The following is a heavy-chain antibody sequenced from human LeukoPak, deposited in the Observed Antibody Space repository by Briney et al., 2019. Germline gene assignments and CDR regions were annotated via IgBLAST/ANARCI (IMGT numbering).Heavy chain of an antibody. CDR2: ISWNGYST. D-gene: IGHD3-9*01. J-gene: IGHJ6*03. V-gene: IGHV3-43*01. CDR3: ARSRRYYDILTGYHISGYYYYMDV. CDR1: GFSFGGYT. Sequence: PGGSLRPSCAASGFSFGGYTMHWVRQAPGKGLEWVSLISWNGYSTSYGDSVKGRFTISRDNNKNSLYLQMNSLRAEDTALYYCARSRRYYDILTGYHISGYYYYMDVWGKGTTVTVSS.